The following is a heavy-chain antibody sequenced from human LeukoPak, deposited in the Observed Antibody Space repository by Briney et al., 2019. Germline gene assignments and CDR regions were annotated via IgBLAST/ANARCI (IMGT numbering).Heavy chain of an antibody. V-gene: IGHV3-23*01. CDR3: AKERCTNAVCYFGSGMDV. J-gene: IGHJ6*02. Sequence: GSLRLSCVTSGFTFRSYDMSWVRQAPGKGLEWVSSISGGGDTTHYADSVKGRFTISRDNSKNTLYLQMNSLGAEDTAVYYCAKERCTNAVCYFGSGMDVWGQGTTVTVSS. CDR1: GFTFRSYD. D-gene: IGHD2-8*01. CDR2: ISGGGDTT.